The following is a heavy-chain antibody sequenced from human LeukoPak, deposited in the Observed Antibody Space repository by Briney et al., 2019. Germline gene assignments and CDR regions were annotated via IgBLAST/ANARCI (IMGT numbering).Heavy chain of an antibody. V-gene: IGHV1-2*02. Sequence: ASVKVSCKASGYTFTGYYMHWVRQAPGQGLEWLGWINPKNGGTKYAQTFQDRVAMTTDTSISTAFMELSSLKSDDTALYFCTRRYLEWATHATFDFWGQGTQVIVSS. J-gene: IGHJ4*02. D-gene: IGHD3-3*01. CDR1: GYTFTGYY. CDR2: INPKNGGT. CDR3: TRRYLEWATHATFDF.